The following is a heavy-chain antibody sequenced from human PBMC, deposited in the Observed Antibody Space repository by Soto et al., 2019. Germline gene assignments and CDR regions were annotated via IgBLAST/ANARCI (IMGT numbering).Heavy chain of an antibody. CDR1: GGSISSYY. V-gene: IGHV4-59*01. CDR2: IYYSGST. Sequence: QVQLQESGPGLVKPSETLSLTCTVSGGSISSYYWSWIRQPPGKGLEWIGYIYYSGSTNYNPSLKSRVTISVDTSKNQFSLKLSSVTAADTAVYYCARGRDSSGWYSHFGGYFDYWGQGTLVTVSS. J-gene: IGHJ4*02. CDR3: ARGRDSSGWYSHFGGYFDY. D-gene: IGHD6-19*01.